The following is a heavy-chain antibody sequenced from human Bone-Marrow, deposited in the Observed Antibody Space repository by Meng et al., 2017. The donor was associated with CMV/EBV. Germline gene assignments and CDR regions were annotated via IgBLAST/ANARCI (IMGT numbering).Heavy chain of an antibody. CDR2: ISSSSSYI. CDR1: GFTFSSYS. CDR3: AKEPCWGGGGDY. Sequence: GESLKISCAASGFTFSSYSMNWVRQAPGKGLEWVSSISSSSSYIYYADSVKGRFTISRDNFNTMLYLEMNSLRAEDTSLYFCAKEPCWGGGGDYWGQGTLVTVSS. V-gene: IGHV3-21*04. D-gene: IGHD3-10*02. J-gene: IGHJ4*02.